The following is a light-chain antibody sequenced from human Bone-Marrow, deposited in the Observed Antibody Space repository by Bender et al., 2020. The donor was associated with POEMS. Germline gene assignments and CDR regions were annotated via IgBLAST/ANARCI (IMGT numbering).Light chain of an antibody. CDR1: SSDVGSYRL. Sequence: QSALTQPASVSGSPGQSTTISCAGTSSDVGSYRLVSWYQQHPDKAPKFLIYDVTKRPSGVSNRFSGFKSGNTASLTISGLQAEDEADYYCCSYARSSTVVFGGGTKLTVL. V-gene: IGLV2-23*02. CDR2: DVT. CDR3: CSYARSSTVV. J-gene: IGLJ2*01.